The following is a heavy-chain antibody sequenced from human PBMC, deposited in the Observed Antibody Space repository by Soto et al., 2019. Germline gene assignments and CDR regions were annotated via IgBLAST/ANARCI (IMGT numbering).Heavy chain of an antibody. D-gene: IGHD2-15*01. J-gene: IGHJ5*02. V-gene: IGHV4-39*01. CDR1: GGSISSGNYY. CDR3: ARRQSSPSFDP. Sequence: SETLSLTCTVSGGSISSGNYYWGWVRQPPGKGLEWIGNIYYSGSTYYNPSLKSRVTISVDTSKNQFSLKLNSLTAADTAVYYCARRQSSPSFDPWGHGTLVTVS. CDR2: IYYSGST.